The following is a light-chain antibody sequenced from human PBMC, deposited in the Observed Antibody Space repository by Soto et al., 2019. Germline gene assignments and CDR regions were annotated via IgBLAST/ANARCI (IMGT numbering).Light chain of an antibody. J-gene: IGKJ1*01. Sequence: EIVMTQSPATLSVSPGERATLSCRASQSVSSDLAWYQQKPGQTPRLVIYGASTRATGIPARFSGSGSGTEFTLTISSLQSEDFAVYYCQHYKTWPWTFGQGTKVDNK. CDR1: QSVSSD. V-gene: IGKV3-15*01. CDR2: GAS. CDR3: QHYKTWPWT.